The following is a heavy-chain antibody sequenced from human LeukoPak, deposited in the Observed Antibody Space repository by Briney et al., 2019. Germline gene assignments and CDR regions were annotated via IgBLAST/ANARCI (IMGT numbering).Heavy chain of an antibody. CDR1: GFTFDDYA. V-gene: IGHV3-9*01. Sequence: GGSLRLSCAASGFTFDDYAMHWVRQAPGKGLEWVSGISWNSGSIGYADSVKGRFTISRDNAKNSLYLQMNSLRAEDTALYYCARRADSSSLDAFDIWGQGTMVTVSS. J-gene: IGHJ3*02. CDR3: ARRADSSSLDAFDI. D-gene: IGHD6-13*01. CDR2: ISWNSGSI.